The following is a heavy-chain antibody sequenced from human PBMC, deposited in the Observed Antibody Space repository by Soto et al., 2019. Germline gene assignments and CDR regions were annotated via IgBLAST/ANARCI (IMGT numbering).Heavy chain of an antibody. Sequence: SETLSLTCAVSGGSFSGYYWSWIRQPPGKGLEWIGDIYHSGSTNYNPSLKSRVTISVDTSKNQFSLKLSSVTAADTAVYYCARHQDYGRWFDPWGQGTLVTHSS. CDR2: IYHSGST. J-gene: IGHJ5*02. CDR3: ARHQDYGRWFDP. V-gene: IGHV4-34*01. CDR1: GGSFSGYY. D-gene: IGHD4-17*01.